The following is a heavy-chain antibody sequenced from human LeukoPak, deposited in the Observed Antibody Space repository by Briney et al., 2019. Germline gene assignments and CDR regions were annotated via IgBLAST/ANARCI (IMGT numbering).Heavy chain of an antibody. CDR1: GFTFSSHW. D-gene: IGHD1-26*01. Sequence: GGSLRLSCVDSGFTFSSHWMSWVRQAPGKGLEWVANINQGEGEKYYVDSVKGRFTISRDNAKKSLFLQMNSLRAEDTAVYYCARGRFIAGTTAYYFDYWGQGTLVTVSS. J-gene: IGHJ4*02. V-gene: IGHV3-7*03. CDR3: ARGRFIAGTTAYYFDY. CDR2: INQGEGEK.